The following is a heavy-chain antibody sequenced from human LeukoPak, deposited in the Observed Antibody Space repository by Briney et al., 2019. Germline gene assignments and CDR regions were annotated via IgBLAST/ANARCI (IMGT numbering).Heavy chain of an antibody. CDR2: IYPGDSDT. Sequence: GESLKISCKGSGYTFTTYWIGWVRQMPGKGLEWMGIIYPGDSDTRYSPSSQGQVTISADKSISTAYLQWSSLKASDTAMYYCARRLYDTEYFQYWGQGTLVTVPS. CDR3: ARRLYDTEYFQY. V-gene: IGHV5-51*01. D-gene: IGHD3-3*01. J-gene: IGHJ1*01. CDR1: GYTFTTYW.